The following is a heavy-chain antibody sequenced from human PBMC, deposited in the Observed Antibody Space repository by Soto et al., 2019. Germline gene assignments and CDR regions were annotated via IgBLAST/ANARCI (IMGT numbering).Heavy chain of an antibody. CDR3: ASVGGDGALDY. Sequence: PGGSLRLSCAASGFTFSNYGMHWVRQAPGKGLEWVAVIWYDGSNKYYADSVKGRFTISRDNSKNTLYLQMNSLRAEDTAVYYCASVGGDGALDYWGQGTLVTVSS. J-gene: IGHJ4*02. CDR1: GFTFSNYG. V-gene: IGHV3-33*01. CDR2: IWYDGSNK. D-gene: IGHD3-16*01.